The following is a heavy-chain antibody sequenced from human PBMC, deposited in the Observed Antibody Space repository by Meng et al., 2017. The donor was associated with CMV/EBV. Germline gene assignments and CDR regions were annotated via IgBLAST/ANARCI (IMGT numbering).Heavy chain of an antibody. CDR3: ARDIKGSSTSCPAH. Sequence: ASVKVSCKASGYTFTSYGISWMRQAPGQGLEWMGWISAYNGNTNYAQRLQGRVTMTTDTSTSTAYMELRSLRSDDTAVYYCARDIKGSSTSCPAHWGQGTLVTVSS. D-gene: IGHD2-2*01. CDR2: ISAYNGNT. J-gene: IGHJ4*02. V-gene: IGHV1-18*01. CDR1: GYTFTSYG.